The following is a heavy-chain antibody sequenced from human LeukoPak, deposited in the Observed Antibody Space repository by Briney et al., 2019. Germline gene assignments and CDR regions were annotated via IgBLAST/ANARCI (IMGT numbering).Heavy chain of an antibody. D-gene: IGHD4-17*01. CDR3: ARGGGTVTTIDY. CDR2: IYYSGST. J-gene: IGHJ4*02. Sequence: SETLSLTCTVSGGSIRSTSYNWGWIRQPPGKGLEWIGYIYYSGSTNYNPSLKSRVTISVDTSKNQFSLKLSSVSAADTAVYYCARGGGTVTTIDYWGQGTLVTVSS. CDR1: GGSIRSTSYN. V-gene: IGHV4-61*05.